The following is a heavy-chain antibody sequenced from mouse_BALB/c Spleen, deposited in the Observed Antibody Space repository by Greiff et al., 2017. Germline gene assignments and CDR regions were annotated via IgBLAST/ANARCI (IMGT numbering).Heavy chain of an antibody. Sequence: QVQLKQSGAELARPGASVKLSCKASGYTFTSYWMQWVKQRPGQGLEWIGAIYPGDGDTRYTQKFKGKATLTADKSSSTAYMQLSSLASEDSAVYYCAREGEITGTFYAMDYWGQGTTVTVSS. CDR2: IYPGDGDT. CDR3: AREGEITGTFYAMDY. CDR1: GYTFTSYW. V-gene: IGHV1-87*01. J-gene: IGHJ4*01. D-gene: IGHD4-1*01.